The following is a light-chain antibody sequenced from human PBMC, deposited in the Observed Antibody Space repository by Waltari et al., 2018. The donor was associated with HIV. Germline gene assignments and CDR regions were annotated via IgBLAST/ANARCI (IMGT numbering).Light chain of an antibody. CDR2: INS. CDR1: SSNIGKTS. CDR3: EAWDDTLNGFV. J-gene: IGLJ1*01. Sequence: QSVLTQPPSASGTPGQRVPISCSGSSSNIGKTSVHWYQQLPGAAPKVLIYINSQRPSGVPDRFSGSKSGTSAALAISGLHSEDEADYYCEAWDDTLNGFVFGTGTRVTVL. V-gene: IGLV1-44*01.